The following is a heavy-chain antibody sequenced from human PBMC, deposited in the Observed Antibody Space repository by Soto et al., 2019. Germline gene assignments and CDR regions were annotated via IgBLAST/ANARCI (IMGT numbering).Heavy chain of an antibody. CDR2: ISGSGGST. Sequence: PGGSLRLSCAASGFTFSSYAMSWVRQAPGKGLEWVSAISGSGGSTYYADSVKGRFTISRDNSKNTLYLQMNSLRAEDTAEYYCAKDRFGDPDAFDIWGQGTMVTVSS. J-gene: IGHJ3*02. V-gene: IGHV3-23*01. D-gene: IGHD2-21*02. CDR1: GFTFSSYA. CDR3: AKDRFGDPDAFDI.